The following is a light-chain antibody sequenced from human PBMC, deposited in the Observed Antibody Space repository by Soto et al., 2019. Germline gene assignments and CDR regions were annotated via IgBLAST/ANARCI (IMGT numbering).Light chain of an antibody. CDR1: QSISRW. CDR2: HAS. Sequence: DIQITQSPSTLSASIRGRVTITCRASQSISRWLAWYQQKPGTAPKLLIYHASILETAVPSRFSGNGSGTEFTLTISSLQPGDFATYYCQQYNSYSFGQGTKVDIK. V-gene: IGKV1-5*01. CDR3: QQYNSYS. J-gene: IGKJ1*01.